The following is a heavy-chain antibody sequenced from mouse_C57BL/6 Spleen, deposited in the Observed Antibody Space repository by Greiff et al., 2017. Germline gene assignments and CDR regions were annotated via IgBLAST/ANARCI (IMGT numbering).Heavy chain of an antibody. CDR2: IDPSDSYT. D-gene: IGHD3-3*01. Sequence: VQLQQPGAELVRPGTSVKLSCKASGYTFTSYWMHWVKQRPGQGLEWIGVIDPSDSYTNYNQKFKGKATLTVDTSSSTAYMQLSSLTSEDSAVYYCARGGWNYFDYWGQGTTLTVSS. CDR1: GYTFTSYW. J-gene: IGHJ2*01. V-gene: IGHV1-59*01. CDR3: ARGGWNYFDY.